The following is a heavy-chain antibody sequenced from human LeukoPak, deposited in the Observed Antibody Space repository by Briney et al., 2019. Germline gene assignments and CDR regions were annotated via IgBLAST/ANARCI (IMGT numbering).Heavy chain of an antibody. D-gene: IGHD3-22*01. CDR2: ISYDGSNK. V-gene: IGHV3-30-3*01. J-gene: IGHJ4*02. Sequence: PGGSLRLSCGASGFTFSSYAMHWVRQAPGKGLEGVACISYDGSNKYYADSVKGRFTISRDNSKNTLYLQMNSLRAEDTAVYYCARDQSDYYDSSGYYDYWGQGTLVTVSS. CDR1: GFTFSSYA. CDR3: ARDQSDYYDSSGYYDY.